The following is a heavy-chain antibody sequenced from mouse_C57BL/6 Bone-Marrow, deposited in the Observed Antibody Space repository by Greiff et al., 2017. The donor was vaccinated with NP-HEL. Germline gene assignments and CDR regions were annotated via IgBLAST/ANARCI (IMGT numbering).Heavy chain of an antibody. D-gene: IGHD1-1*01. V-gene: IGHV5-16*01. CDR1: GFTFSDYY. CDR3: AREIYYYGSSPYFDV. CDR2: INYDGSST. J-gene: IGHJ1*03. Sequence: EVHLVESEGGLVQPGSSMKLSCTASGFTFSDYYMAWVRQVPEKGLEWVANINYDGSSTYYLDSLKSRFIISRDNAKNILYLQMSSLKSEDTATYYCAREIYYYGSSPYFDVWGTGTTVTVSS.